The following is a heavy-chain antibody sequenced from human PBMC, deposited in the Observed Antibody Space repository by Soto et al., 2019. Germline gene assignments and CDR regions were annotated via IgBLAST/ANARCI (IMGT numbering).Heavy chain of an antibody. CDR2: ISYDGKDK. CDR1: GFNLRTFG. D-gene: IGHD3-16*01. V-gene: IGHV3-33*01. J-gene: IGHJ4*02. Sequence: QMRLVESGGGVVQPGRSLRLSCAASGFNLRTFGMHWVRQAPVQGLEWVALISYDGKDKEYADSVKCRFTISRDNSQKTLPLQMNSLRVEDAAIYYCARGWGWLQFFSGGQGTLVNVSS. CDR3: ARGWGWLQFFS.